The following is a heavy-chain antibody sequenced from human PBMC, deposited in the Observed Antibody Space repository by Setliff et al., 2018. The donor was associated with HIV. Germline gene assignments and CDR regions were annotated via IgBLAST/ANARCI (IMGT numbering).Heavy chain of an antibody. V-gene: IGHV3-30*02. D-gene: IGHD2-2*01. CDR2: IQYDGDTK. CDR3: AKEQVPAAIQFHYYYMDV. Sequence: GGSLRLSCAASGFTFSNNNMHWVRQTPGKGLEWVACIQYDGDTKYYADSVKGRFTISRDNSKNTLYLQMNSLRAEDTAVYYCAKEQVPAAIQFHYYYMDVWGKGTTVTVSS. J-gene: IGHJ6*03. CDR1: GFTFSNNN.